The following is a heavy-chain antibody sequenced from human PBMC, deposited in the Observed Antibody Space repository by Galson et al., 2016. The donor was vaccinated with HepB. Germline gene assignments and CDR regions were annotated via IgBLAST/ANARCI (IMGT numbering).Heavy chain of an antibody. D-gene: IGHD1-26*01. CDR1: GFTFNNYG. V-gene: IGHV3-23*01. CDR2: ISRSGDST. CDR3: VQGSTAPAV. Sequence: SLRLSCAASGFTFNNYGMTWVRQAPGKGLEVVSSISRSGDSTDYPDSVKGRFTISRDNSKNTLSLQMNSLRAEDTAVYYCVQGSTAPAVWGKGTTVTVSS. J-gene: IGHJ6*04.